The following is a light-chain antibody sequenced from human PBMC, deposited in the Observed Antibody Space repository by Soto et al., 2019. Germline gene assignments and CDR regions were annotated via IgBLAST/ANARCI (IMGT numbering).Light chain of an antibody. V-gene: IGKV3-11*01. CDR1: QSIGSY. Sequence: EIVLTQSPATLSLSPGESAILSCRASQSIGSYLAWYRQKPGQPPKLLIYDASDRASGIPARFSGSGSGTDFTLTIRSLEPEDFAVYYGQQRANWPSFGPGTTVDIK. CDR3: QQRANWPS. CDR2: DAS. J-gene: IGKJ3*01.